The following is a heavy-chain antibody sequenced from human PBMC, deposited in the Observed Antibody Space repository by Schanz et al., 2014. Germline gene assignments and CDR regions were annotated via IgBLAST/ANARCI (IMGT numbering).Heavy chain of an antibody. CDR2: ISVYHGHT. Sequence: QVQLVQSGAEVKKPGVSVKVSCKASGYTFTSYYMHWVRQAPGQGLERMGWISVYHGHTNYAEKVHGRVTMTTDTSTSTAYMELRSLISDDTAVYYCVRDAGWAFGDYHGMDVWGQGTSVTVSS. D-gene: IGHD3-10*01. CDR3: VRDAGWAFGDYHGMDV. V-gene: IGHV1-18*04. CDR1: GYTFTSYY. J-gene: IGHJ6*02.